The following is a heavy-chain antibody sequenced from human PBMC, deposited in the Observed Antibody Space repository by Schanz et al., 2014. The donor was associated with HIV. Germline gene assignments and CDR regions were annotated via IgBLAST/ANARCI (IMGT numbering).Heavy chain of an antibody. J-gene: IGHJ4*02. CDR1: GDSINSYY. V-gene: IGHV4-4*07. Sequence: QVHLQESGPGLVKPSETLSLTCTVSGDSINSYYWSWIRQPAGKGLEWIGRFYARGNTNCNPSLKSRVTMSLDTSEKQFSLKLSSVTAADTALYYCSCGSSWSSEFESWGQGTLVTVSS. CDR2: FYARGNT. CDR3: SCGSSWSSEFES. D-gene: IGHD6-13*01.